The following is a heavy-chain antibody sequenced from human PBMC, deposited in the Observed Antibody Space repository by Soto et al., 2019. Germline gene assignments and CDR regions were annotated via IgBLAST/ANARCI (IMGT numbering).Heavy chain of an antibody. V-gene: IGHV3-23*01. D-gene: IGHD2-8*01. CDR3: AKDPMGHMYGPPLFDS. Sequence: GGSLRLSCAASGFSFNTYAMSWVRQAPGEGLEWVSSISGSGAGTHYADSIKGRFTISRDNSKNTLYLQMNSLRVEDTAVYYCAKDPMGHMYGPPLFDSWGQGTLVTVSS. CDR2: ISGSGAGT. CDR1: GFSFNTYA. J-gene: IGHJ4*02.